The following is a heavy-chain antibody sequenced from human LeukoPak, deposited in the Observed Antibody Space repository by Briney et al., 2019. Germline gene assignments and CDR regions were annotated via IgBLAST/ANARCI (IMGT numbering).Heavy chain of an antibody. J-gene: IGHJ5*02. V-gene: IGHV3-30*02. D-gene: IGHD2-2*01. CDR3: AQDRFCSSDSCSFGTTWFDP. CDR2: KRYDGSDP. Sequence: GGSLRLSCATSGFVFSDYGIHWARQAPGKGLEWVAFKRYDGSDPNYPDSVKGRFTISRDNSKNMVQLQMNSLRVEDTAVYYCAQDRFCSSDSCSFGTTWFDPWGQGTPVTVSS. CDR1: GFVFSDYG.